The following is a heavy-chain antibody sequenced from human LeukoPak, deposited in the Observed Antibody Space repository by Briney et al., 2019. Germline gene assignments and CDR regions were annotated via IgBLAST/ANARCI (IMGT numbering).Heavy chain of an antibody. V-gene: IGHV3-23*01. Sequence: GGSLRLPCAASGFTFSTFAMSWVRQAPGKGLEWVSAITSAGSTYYAESVKGRFTISRDNSKNTLYLQMNSLRAEDTAVYYCAKDRGYWGQGTLVTVSS. J-gene: IGHJ4*02. CDR3: AKDRGY. CDR1: GFTFSTFA. CDR2: ITSAGST.